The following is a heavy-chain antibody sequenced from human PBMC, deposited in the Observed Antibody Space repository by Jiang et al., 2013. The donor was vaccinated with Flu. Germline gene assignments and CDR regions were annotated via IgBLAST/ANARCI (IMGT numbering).Heavy chain of an antibody. D-gene: IGHD6-13*01. V-gene: IGHV2-5*02. CDR3: AHSYSAKLFPHLEIFDF. CDR1: GFSLTTSGVG. CDR2: IYWDDDK. Sequence: KPTQTLTLTCTFSGFSLTTSGVGVGWIRQPPEKALEWLALIYWDDDKRYSPSLKSRLTITKDTSKNQVVLTMTNMDPVDTATYYCAHSYSAKLFPHLEIFDFWGQGTLVTVSS. J-gene: IGHJ4*02.